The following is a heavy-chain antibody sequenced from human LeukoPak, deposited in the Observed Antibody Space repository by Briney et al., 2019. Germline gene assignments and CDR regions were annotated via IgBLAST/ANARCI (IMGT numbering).Heavy chain of an antibody. J-gene: IGHJ4*02. D-gene: IGHD5-18*01. Sequence: GGSLRLSCAASGFTFISYGMSWVRQAPGKGLEWVSGITGSGGSTYYADSVKGRFTISRDNSKNTLYLQMNSLRAEDTAIYYCAKDRLAYSYAQPFDYWGQGTLVTVSS. CDR1: GFTFISYG. V-gene: IGHV3-23*01. CDR3: AKDRLAYSYAQPFDY. CDR2: ITGSGGST.